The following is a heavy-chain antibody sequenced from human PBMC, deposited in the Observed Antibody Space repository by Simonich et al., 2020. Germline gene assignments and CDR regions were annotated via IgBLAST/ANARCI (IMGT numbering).Heavy chain of an antibody. CDR3: ARDREVYGSGSYYNY. J-gene: IGHJ4*02. V-gene: IGHV3-7*01. CDR1: GFTFSSYW. CDR2: IKKDESEK. D-gene: IGHD3-10*01. Sequence: EVQLVESGGGLVQPGGSLRLSCAASGFTFSSYWMSWVRQATGKGLECVANIKKDESEKYKVDTVKGRFTISRDNAKNSLYLQMNSLSAEDTAVYYCARDREVYGSGSYYNYWGQGTLVTVSS.